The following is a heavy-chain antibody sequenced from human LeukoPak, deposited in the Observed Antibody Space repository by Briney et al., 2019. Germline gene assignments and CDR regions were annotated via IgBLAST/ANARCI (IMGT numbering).Heavy chain of an antibody. Sequence: ASVKVSCKASGYTFTGYYMHWVRQAPGQGLEWMGWINPNSGGTNYAQKLQGRVTMTRDTSISTAYMELSSLRSEDTAVYYCARGLLSRVRSGSLVEYFQHWGQGTLVTVSS. CDR1: GYTFTGYY. J-gene: IGHJ1*01. CDR3: ARGLLSRVRSGSLVEYFQH. V-gene: IGHV1-2*02. D-gene: IGHD1-26*01. CDR2: INPNSGGT.